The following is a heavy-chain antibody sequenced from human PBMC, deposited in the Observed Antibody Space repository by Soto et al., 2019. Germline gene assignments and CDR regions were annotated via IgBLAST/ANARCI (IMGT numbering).Heavy chain of an antibody. Sequence: LRLSCAASGFTFSSYSMNWVRQAPGKGLEWVSYISSSSSTIYYADSVKGRFTISRDNAKNSLYLQMNSLRDEDTAVYYCARVGYYDFWSGYLAVWGQGTTVTVSS. CDR2: ISSSSSTI. CDR1: GFTFSSYS. J-gene: IGHJ6*02. D-gene: IGHD3-3*01. V-gene: IGHV3-48*02. CDR3: ARVGYYDFWSGYLAV.